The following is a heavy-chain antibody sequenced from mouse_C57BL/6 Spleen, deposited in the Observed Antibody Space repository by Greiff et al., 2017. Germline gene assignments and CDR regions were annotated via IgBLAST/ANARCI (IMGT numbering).Heavy chain of an antibody. CDR2: IDPSDSYT. D-gene: IGHD2-4*01. CDR1: GYTFTSYW. V-gene: IGHV1-69*01. Sequence: QVQLQQPGAELVMPGASVKLSCKASGYTFTSYWMHWVKQRPGQGLEWIGEIDPSDSYTNYNQKFKGKSTLTVDKSSSTAYMQLSSLTSEDSAVYYCARWEDYGHYYAMDYWGQGTSVTVSS. J-gene: IGHJ4*01. CDR3: ARWEDYGHYYAMDY.